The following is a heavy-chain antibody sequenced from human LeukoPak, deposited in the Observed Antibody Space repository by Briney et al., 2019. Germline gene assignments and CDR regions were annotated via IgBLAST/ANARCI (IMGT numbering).Heavy chain of an antibody. V-gene: IGHV4-30-2*01. D-gene: IGHD3-10*01. Sequence: PSQTLSLTCAVSGGSISSGGYSWSWIRQPPGEGLEWIGYIYHSGSTYYNPSLKSRVTISVDRSKNQFSLKLSSVTAADTAVYYCARAGEYYYGSGSLTDNWFDPWGQGTLVTVSS. CDR2: IYHSGST. CDR3: ARAGEYYYGSGSLTDNWFDP. J-gene: IGHJ5*02. CDR1: GGSISSGGYS.